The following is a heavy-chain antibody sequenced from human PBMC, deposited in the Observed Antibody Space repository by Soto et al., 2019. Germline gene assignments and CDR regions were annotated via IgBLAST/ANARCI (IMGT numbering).Heavy chain of an antibody. D-gene: IGHD3-10*01. CDR2: IRSKANSYAT. CDR1: GFTFSGSA. J-gene: IGHJ3*02. Sequence: PGGSLRLSCAASGFTFSGSAMHWVRQASGKGLEWVGRIRSKANSYATAYAASVKGRFTISRDDSKNTAYLQMNSLKTEDTAVYYCTRRLYYYASGSYFDDFDIWGQGTMVTVSS. CDR3: TRRLYYYASGSYFDDFDI. V-gene: IGHV3-73*01.